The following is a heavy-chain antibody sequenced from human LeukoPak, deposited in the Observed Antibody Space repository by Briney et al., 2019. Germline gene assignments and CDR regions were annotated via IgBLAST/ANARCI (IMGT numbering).Heavy chain of an antibody. Sequence: SGGSLRLSCAASGFIFNNYGLIWVRQAPGKGLEWVSGISWNSGSIGYADSVKGRFTISRDNAKNSLYLQMNSLRAEDTALYYCAKLGGVTVTTDYWGQGTLVTVSS. D-gene: IGHD4-17*01. CDR1: GFIFNNYG. J-gene: IGHJ4*02. CDR3: AKLGGVTVTTDY. CDR2: ISWNSGSI. V-gene: IGHV3-9*01.